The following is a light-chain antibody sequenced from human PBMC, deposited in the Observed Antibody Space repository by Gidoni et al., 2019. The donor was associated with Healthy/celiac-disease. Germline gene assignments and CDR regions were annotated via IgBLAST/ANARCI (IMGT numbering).Light chain of an antibody. CDR1: QSVSYSSNNKNY. CDR3: QQYYSTPYS. J-gene: IGKJ2*01. CDR2: WAS. V-gene: IGKV4-1*01. Sequence: DIVMTQSPDSLAVSLGERATINCKSSQSVSYSSNNKNYLAWYQQKPGQPPQLLIYWASTRESGVPDRFSGSGSGTDFTLTISSLQAEDVAVYYCQQYYSTPYSFGQGTKLEIK.